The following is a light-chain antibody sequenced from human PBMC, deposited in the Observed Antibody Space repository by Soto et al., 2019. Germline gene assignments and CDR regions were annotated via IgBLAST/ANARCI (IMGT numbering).Light chain of an antibody. CDR2: GAS. V-gene: IGKV3-15*01. Sequence: VMTQSPTTLSVSPGERATLSCRASHSVGSNLAWYQQNPGQAPRLLIYGASTRATGVPARFSGSGSGTQFTLTISSLQSEEFGFYYCLQYKQWPVAFGGGTKVEIK. J-gene: IGKJ4*01. CDR3: LQYKQWPVA. CDR1: HSVGSN.